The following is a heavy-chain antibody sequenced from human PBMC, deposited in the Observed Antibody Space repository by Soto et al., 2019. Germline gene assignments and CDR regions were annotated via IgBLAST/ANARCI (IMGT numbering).Heavy chain of an antibody. CDR2: INDRGRI. CDR1: GGSFSGYQ. J-gene: IGHJ5*02. Sequence: SETLSLNCAVYGGSFSGYQWAWIRQAPGRGLEWIGEINDRGRITHNPSLKSRVTISVDTSKNQFSLKLKSVTAADTAVYYCARGIPFCIDAVCYDWFDPWGQGTLVTVSS. D-gene: IGHD2-8*01. V-gene: IGHV4-34*01. CDR3: ARGIPFCIDAVCYDWFDP.